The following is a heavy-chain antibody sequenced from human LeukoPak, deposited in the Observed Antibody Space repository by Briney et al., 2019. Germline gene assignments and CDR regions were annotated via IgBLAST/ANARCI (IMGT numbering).Heavy chain of an antibody. Sequence: GGSLRRYCAASGFTFSGDSMNWLRQARGKGLEWVSYINSISSTTYYADSVKGRFTISRDNAKNSLYLQMNNLRAEDTAVYYCARGSLLRFLEWLLMGYWGQGTLVTVSS. V-gene: IGHV3-48*01. CDR1: GFTFSGDS. J-gene: IGHJ4*02. CDR2: INSISSTT. CDR3: ARGSLLRFLEWLLMGY. D-gene: IGHD3-3*01.